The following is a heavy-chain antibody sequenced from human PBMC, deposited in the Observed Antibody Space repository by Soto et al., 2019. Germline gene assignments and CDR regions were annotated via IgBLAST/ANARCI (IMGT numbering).Heavy chain of an antibody. J-gene: IGHJ3*02. V-gene: IGHV3-9*01. CDR3: AKDAIACSSTSYHPGAFDI. D-gene: IGHD2-2*01. CDR2: ISWNSGSI. CDR1: GFTFDDYA. Sequence: GGSLRLSCAASGFTFDDYAMHWVRQAPGKGLEWVSGISWNSGSIGYADSVNGRFTISRDNAKNSLYLQMNSLRAEDTALYYCAKDAIACSSTSYHPGAFDIWGQGTMVTVSS.